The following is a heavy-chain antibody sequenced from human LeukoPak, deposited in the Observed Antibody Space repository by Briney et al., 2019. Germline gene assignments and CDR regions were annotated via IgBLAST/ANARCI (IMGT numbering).Heavy chain of an antibody. V-gene: IGHV3-53*01. J-gene: IGHJ4*02. CDR3: ARVRDWGFESDY. CDR2: IYSGGST. CDR1: GFTVSSNY. Sequence: GGSLRLSCAASGFTVSSNYMSWVRQAPGKGLEWVSVIYSGGSTNYADSVKGRFTISRDNSENTLYLQMNSLRAEDTAVYYCARVRDWGFESDYWGQGTLVTVSS. D-gene: IGHD7-27*01.